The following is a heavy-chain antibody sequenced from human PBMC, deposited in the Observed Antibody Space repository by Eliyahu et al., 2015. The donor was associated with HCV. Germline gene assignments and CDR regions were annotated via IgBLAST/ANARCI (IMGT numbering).Heavy chain of an antibody. CDR1: GFTFSSXP. CDR3: ATNLDVADY. D-gene: IGHD2-21*01. J-gene: IGHJ4*02. Sequence: EVYLLXSGGGLVQPGEXLXLSCAASGFTFSSXPMNWVRQAPGKGLGWVSTISGSYTYYADSVKGRFTISRDNSKSTLYLHMSGLRADDTALYYCATNLDVADYWGQGTLVTVSS. V-gene: IGHV3-23*01. CDR2: ISGSYT.